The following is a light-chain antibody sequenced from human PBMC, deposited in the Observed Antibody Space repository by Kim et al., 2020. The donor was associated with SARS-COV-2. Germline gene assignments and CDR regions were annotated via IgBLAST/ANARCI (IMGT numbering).Light chain of an antibody. Sequence: SSELTQDSAVSVALGQTVRITCQGDSLRSSYASWYQQKPGQAPVLVTYCTNNRPSGIPDRFSGSSSANTASLTITGAPAEDEADYYCNSRDSSGNHLVF. J-gene: IGLJ3*02. CDR2: CTN. CDR3: NSRDSSGNHLV. V-gene: IGLV3-19*01. CDR1: SLRSSY.